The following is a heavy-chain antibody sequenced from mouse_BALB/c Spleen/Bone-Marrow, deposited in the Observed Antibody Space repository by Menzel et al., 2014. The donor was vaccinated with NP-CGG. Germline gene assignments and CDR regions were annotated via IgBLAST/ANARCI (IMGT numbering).Heavy chain of an antibody. J-gene: IGHJ2*01. CDR1: GYTFTSYW. D-gene: IGHD2-10*02. CDR2: IYPSDSYT. V-gene: IGHV1-69*02. CDR3: TRKYGPLYYFDY. Sequence: QVQLQQSGAELVRPGASVKLSCKASGYTFTSYWINWVKQRPGQGLEWIGNIYPSDSYTNYNQKFKDKATLTVDKSSSTAYMQLSSPTSEGSAVYYCTRKYGPLYYFDYWGQGTTLTVSS.